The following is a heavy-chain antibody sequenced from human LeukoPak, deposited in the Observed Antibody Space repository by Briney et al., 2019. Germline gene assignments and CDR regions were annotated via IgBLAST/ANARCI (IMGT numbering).Heavy chain of an antibody. D-gene: IGHD6-19*01. J-gene: IGHJ4*02. CDR2: IRYDGSNK. CDR1: GFTFSSYG. V-gene: IGHV3-30*02. Sequence: PGGSLRLSCAASGFTFSSYGMHWVRQAPGKGLEWVAFIRYDGSNKYYADSVKGRFTISRDNSKNTLYLQMNSLRAEDTAVYYCAKDFNSRPNYIAVAGDFDYWGQGTLVTASS. CDR3: AKDFNSRPNYIAVAGDFDY.